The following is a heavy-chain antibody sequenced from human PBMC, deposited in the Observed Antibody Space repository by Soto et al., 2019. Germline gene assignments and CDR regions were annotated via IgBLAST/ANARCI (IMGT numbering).Heavy chain of an antibody. CDR1: GFTFSDFG. CDR3: ASPREGQWLVFDH. CDR2: ISKDGLDR. Sequence: SLRLSCVVSGFTFSDFGMHWVRQSPVEGLAWVASISKDGLDRYYSESVKGRFTISRDDSKNTVFLQMNSLKVEDTAAYFCASPREGQWLVFDHWGQRTLVTVSS. D-gene: IGHD6-19*01. V-gene: IGHV3-30*19. J-gene: IGHJ4*02.